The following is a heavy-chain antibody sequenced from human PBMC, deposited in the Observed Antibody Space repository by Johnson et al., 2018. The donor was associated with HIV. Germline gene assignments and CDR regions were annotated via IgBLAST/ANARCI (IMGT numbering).Heavy chain of an antibody. V-gene: IGHV3-20*04. D-gene: IGHD1-26*01. CDR3: ARAVGGSYHDAFDS. Sequence: VQLVESGGGLIQPGGSLRLSCAASGFTVSSNYMSWVRQAPGKGLEWVSGINWNGGSTDYADSVKGRFTIPRDNAKNSVYLQMNSLRAEDTALYYCARAVGGSYHDAFDSWGQGTMVTVSS. J-gene: IGHJ3*02. CDR1: GFTVSSNY. CDR2: INWNGGST.